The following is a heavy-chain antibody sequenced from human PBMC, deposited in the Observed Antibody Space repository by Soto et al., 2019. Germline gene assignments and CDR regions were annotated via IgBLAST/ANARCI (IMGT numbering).Heavy chain of an antibody. J-gene: IGHJ5*02. V-gene: IGHV4-34*10. Sequence: XXTLSLTCTVSRGSIANLYLSWIRQPPGKVLQWIGEXNNSGXRTYHPSLKSGXIMSVETSXTRLKLEVNSVTAEDSAVYYCATHSLDSGYGYSWGTGTLVTVYS. D-gene: IGHD2-21*02. CDR3: ATHSLDSGYGYS. CDR2: XNNSGXR. CDR1: RGSIANLY.